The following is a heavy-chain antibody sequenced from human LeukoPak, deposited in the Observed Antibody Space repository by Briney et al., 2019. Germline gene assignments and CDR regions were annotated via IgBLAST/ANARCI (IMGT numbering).Heavy chain of an antibody. CDR3: ARGGHCRRGRCNDSCYYYYSIDV. D-gene: IGHD2-15*01. Sequence: GASVKVSCKASGYTFTGYYMHWVRQAAGQGLEWMGWINPNSGDTDYAQKFQGRVTMTRDTSISTAYMELSRLRSDDTAVYYCARGGHCRRGRCNDSCYYYYSIDVWGQGTPVTVSS. CDR1: GYTFTGYY. J-gene: IGHJ6*03. CDR2: INPNSGDT. V-gene: IGHV1-2*02.